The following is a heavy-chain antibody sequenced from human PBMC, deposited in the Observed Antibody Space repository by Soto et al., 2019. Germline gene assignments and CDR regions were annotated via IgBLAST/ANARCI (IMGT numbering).Heavy chain of an antibody. D-gene: IGHD2-21*02. CDR1: GFTFSSYG. Sequence: QVQLVESGGGVVQPGRSLRLSCAASGFTFSSYGMHWVRQAPGKGLEWVAVISYDGSNKYYADSVKGRFTISRDNSKNTLYLQMNSLRAEDTAVYYCAKDRGRIVVVTAIGGFLDYWGQGTLVTVSS. J-gene: IGHJ4*02. CDR3: AKDRGRIVVVTAIGGFLDY. V-gene: IGHV3-30*18. CDR2: ISYDGSNK.